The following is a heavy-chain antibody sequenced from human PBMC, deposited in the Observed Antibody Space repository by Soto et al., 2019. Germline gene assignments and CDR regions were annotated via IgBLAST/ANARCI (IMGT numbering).Heavy chain of an antibody. Sequence: QITLKESGPSLVKPTQTLTLTCTFSGFSLDTSKVAVGWIRQPPGKALEWLALIYWDDDKRFNPSLKNRLTITKDTPKNQVVLTMTNVDPVDTATYYCAHRTLLWFGELSSYYFDSWGQGTLVTVSS. CDR2: IYWDDDK. V-gene: IGHV2-5*02. J-gene: IGHJ4*02. CDR3: AHRTLLWFGELSSYYFDS. D-gene: IGHD3-10*01. CDR1: GFSLDTSKVA.